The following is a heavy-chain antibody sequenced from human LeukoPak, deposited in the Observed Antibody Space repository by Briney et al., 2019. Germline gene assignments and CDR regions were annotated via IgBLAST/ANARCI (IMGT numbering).Heavy chain of an antibody. CDR2: IYYSGGT. CDR3: ARGHLEYSSSHGYYYYDMDV. J-gene: IGHJ6*03. V-gene: IGHV4-59*01. D-gene: IGHD6-6*01. CDR1: TGSLSSYH. Sequence: SETLSLTCTVYTGSLSSYHWTWIRPPPGKGLEWIGYIYYSGGTNYTPSLKSRDTISIDATKNQFSLKLSSVTSADTGVYYCARGHLEYSSSHGYYYYDMDVWGKGTTVTVSS.